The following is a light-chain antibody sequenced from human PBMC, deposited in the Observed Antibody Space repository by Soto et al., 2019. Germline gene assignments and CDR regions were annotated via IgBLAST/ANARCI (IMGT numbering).Light chain of an antibody. CDR3: QQYGDSPLT. CDR2: AAS. CDR1: QSVIGNS. Sequence: DILLTQSASTLSLSPGERVNLXCRASQSVIGNSLAWYQQQPGQAPRLLIYAASTRADAAPDRFTGSGSGTDFARTISRREPEDFGVYYCQQYGDSPLTSGPGTKVDI. J-gene: IGKJ3*01. V-gene: IGKV3-20*01.